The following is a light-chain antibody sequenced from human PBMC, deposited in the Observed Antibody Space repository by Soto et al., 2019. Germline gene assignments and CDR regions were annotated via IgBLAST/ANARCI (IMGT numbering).Light chain of an antibody. V-gene: IGKV3-20*01. Sequence: ELVLTQSPGTLSLSPGESAALSCRASQPVSSNFLAWYQQKPGQAPRLLIYGVSSRASGIPDRFFGSGSGTDFTLTINRLEPKDFAVYYCQQYANSPITFGQGTRLEIK. CDR3: QQYANSPIT. J-gene: IGKJ5*01. CDR1: QPVSSNF. CDR2: GVS.